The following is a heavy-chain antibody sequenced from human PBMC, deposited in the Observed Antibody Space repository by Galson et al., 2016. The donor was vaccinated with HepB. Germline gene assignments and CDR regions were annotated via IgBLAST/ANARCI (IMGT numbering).Heavy chain of an antibody. D-gene: IGHD3-10*01. V-gene: IGHV1-18*01. CDR2: ISAYNGNT. J-gene: IGHJ5*02. CDR1: GYSFTSYD. Sequence: SVKVSCKASGYSFTSYDISWVRQAPGQGLEWMGWISAYNGNTNYAQKLQGRVTMTTDTSTSTAYMELRSLRSADTAVYSCARDGGFGELLIRNWFDPWGQGTLVTVSS. CDR3: ARDGGFGELLIRNWFDP.